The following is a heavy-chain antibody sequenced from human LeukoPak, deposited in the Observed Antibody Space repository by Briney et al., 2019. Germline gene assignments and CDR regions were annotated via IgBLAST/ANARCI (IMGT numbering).Heavy chain of an antibody. J-gene: IGHJ4*02. Sequence: SETLSLTCTVSGASINSDTYYWGWIRQPPGKGLEWIGTHSHSGSAYYNPSLRSRITMSLDTSENQLSLKLYSVTAADTAIYYCARQTGSGLFILPGGQGTLVTVSS. V-gene: IGHV4-39*07. CDR3: ARQTGSGLFILP. CDR2: HSHSGSA. CDR1: GASINSDTYY. D-gene: IGHD3/OR15-3a*01.